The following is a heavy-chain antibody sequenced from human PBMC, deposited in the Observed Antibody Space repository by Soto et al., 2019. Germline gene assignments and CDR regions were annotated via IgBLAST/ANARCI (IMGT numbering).Heavy chain of an antibody. CDR1: GYTFTSYG. Sequence: ASVKVSCKASGYTFTSYGISWVRQAPGQGLEWMGWISSYNGNTNYAQKVQGRVTLTTDTSTSTTYMELRSLKSEDTAVYYCAAGVTTFDYWGQGTLVTVSS. CDR2: ISSYNGNT. V-gene: IGHV1-18*04. J-gene: IGHJ4*02. CDR3: AAGVTTFDY. D-gene: IGHD4-17*01.